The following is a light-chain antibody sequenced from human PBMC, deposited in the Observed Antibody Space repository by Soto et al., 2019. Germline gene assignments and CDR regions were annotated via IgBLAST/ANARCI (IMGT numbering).Light chain of an antibody. CDR2: DAS. CDR3: QQRINWPLT. Sequence: EIVLTQSPATLSLPPGERATLSCRASQSVTNFLAWYQQRPGQAPRLLIYDASKRATGIPGRFSGSGSGTDFTLTIANLEPEDFAVYYCQQRINWPLTFGGGPKVEIK. J-gene: IGKJ4*01. CDR1: QSVTNF. V-gene: IGKV3-11*01.